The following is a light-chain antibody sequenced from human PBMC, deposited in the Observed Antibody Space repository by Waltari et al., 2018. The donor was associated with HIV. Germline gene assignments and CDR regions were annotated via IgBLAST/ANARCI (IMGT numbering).Light chain of an antibody. CDR3: QQRSSWPLT. V-gene: IGKV3-11*01. Sequence: EIVLTQSPGSLPLSPGERPTLSCRASPSLLRSLAWYQQKPGQSPRLLIYDASNRATGIPARFSGSGSGTDFTLTISSLEPEDFVVYYCQQRSSWPLTFGGGTKVEI. CDR1: PSLLRS. J-gene: IGKJ4*01. CDR2: DAS.